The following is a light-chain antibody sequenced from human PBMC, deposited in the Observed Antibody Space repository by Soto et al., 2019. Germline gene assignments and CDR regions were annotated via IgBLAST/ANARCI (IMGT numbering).Light chain of an antibody. Sequence: DIVMTQSPDSLAVSLGERATINCKSSQSVLYSSNNKNYLAWYQQKPGQPPQLLIYWASTRESGVPDRFSGSWSGTDFALTISSLQAEDVAVYYCHQYYSTPYTFGQGTKLEIK. CDR2: WAS. J-gene: IGKJ2*01. CDR3: HQYYSTPYT. CDR1: QSVLYSSNNKNY. V-gene: IGKV4-1*01.